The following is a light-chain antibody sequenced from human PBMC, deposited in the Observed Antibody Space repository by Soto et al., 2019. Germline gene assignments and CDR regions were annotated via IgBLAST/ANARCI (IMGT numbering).Light chain of an antibody. J-gene: IGLJ3*02. CDR2: INSDGSH. V-gene: IGLV4-69*02. CDR3: QTWGTGIRL. Sequence: QLVLTQSPSASASLGASVKLTCTLSSGHSTYAIAWHQQQPEKGPRYLMKINSDGSHSKGDGIPDRFSGSRSGAESSLTISSLQSEDEADYYCQTWGTGIRLFGGGTKLTVL. CDR1: SGHSTYA.